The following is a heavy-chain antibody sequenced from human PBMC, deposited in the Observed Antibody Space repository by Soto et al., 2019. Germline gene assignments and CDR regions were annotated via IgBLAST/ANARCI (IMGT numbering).Heavy chain of an antibody. J-gene: IGHJ6*02. CDR2: IIPIFGTA. V-gene: IGHV1-69*01. D-gene: IGHD1-26*01. CDR3: ARXXXXLRDYYYYYYGMDV. Sequence: QVQLVQSGAEVKKPGSSVKVSCKASGGTFSSYAISWVRQAPGQGLEWMGGIIPIFGTANYAQKFQGRVTITADESTSTAYMELSSLRSEDTAVYYCARXXXXLRDYYYYYYGMDVWGQGTTVTVSS. CDR1: GGTFSSYA.